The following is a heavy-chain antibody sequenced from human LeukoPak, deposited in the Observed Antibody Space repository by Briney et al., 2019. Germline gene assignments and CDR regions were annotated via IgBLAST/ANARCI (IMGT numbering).Heavy chain of an antibody. CDR3: ARVTGYRIEDYFDY. Sequence: SETLSLTWTVSGGSISSSSHYWGWIRQPAGKGREWIGSIYYSGSTYYNPSLKSRVTISVDTSKNQFSLKLSSVTAADAAVYYCARVTGYRIEDYFDYWGQGTLVTVSS. CDR1: GGSISSSSHY. J-gene: IGHJ4*02. CDR2: IYYSGST. D-gene: IGHD6-13*01. V-gene: IGHV4-39*07.